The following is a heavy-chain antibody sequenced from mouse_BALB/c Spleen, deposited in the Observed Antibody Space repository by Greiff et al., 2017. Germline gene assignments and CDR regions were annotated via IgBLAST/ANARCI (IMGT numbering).Heavy chain of an antibody. V-gene: IGHV1-9*01. CDR3: ARRAYYGNYWFAY. CDR2: ILPGSGST. D-gene: IGHD2-10*01. CDR1: GYTFSSYW. Sequence: QVQLQQSGAELMKPGASVKISCKATGYTFSSYWIEWVKQRPGHGLEWIGEILPGSGSTNYNEKFKGKATFTADTSSNTAYMQLSSLTSEDSAVYYCARRAYYGNYWFAYWGQGTLVTVSA. J-gene: IGHJ3*01.